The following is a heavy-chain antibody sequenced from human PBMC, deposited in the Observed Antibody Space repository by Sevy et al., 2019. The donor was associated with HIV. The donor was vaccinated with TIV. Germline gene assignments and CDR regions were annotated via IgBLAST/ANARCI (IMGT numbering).Heavy chain of an antibody. V-gene: IGHV3-53*01. D-gene: IGHD5-18*01. CDR2: IYSGGST. Sequence: GGSLRLSCAASGFTVSSNYMSWVRQAPGKGLEWVSVIYSGGSTYYADSVKGRFTISRDNSKNTLYLQMNSMSAEDTAVYYCARGDGSGYSYGSLYYYYYGMDVWGQGTTVTVSS. CDR3: ARGDGSGYSYGSLYYYYYGMDV. J-gene: IGHJ6*02. CDR1: GFTVSSNY.